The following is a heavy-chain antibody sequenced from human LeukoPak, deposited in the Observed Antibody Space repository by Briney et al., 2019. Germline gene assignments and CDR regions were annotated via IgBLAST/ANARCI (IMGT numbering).Heavy chain of an antibody. CDR1: GYTFTNYD. D-gene: IGHD1-26*01. Sequence: ASVKVSCKASGYTFTNYDFNWVRQATGQGLEGMGWMNPNSGNTGYAQKFQGRVTFTGNTSISTAYMYLSSLRSEDTAVYYCARAVRIVGGNPLLGPFEYYFDYWGQGTLVTTSS. CDR3: ARAVRIVGGNPLLGPFEYYFDY. V-gene: IGHV1-8*01. CDR2: MNPNSGNT. J-gene: IGHJ4*02.